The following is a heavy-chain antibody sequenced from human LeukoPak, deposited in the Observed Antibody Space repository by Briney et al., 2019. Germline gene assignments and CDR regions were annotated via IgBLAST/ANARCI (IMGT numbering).Heavy chain of an antibody. J-gene: IGHJ4*02. CDR1: GGSFSGYY. D-gene: IGHD5-18*01. CDR3: ARSGYRYGYWGHFDY. V-gene: IGHV4-34*01. CDR2: INHSGST. Sequence: SETLSLTCAVYGGSFSGYYWSWIRQPPGKGLEWIGEINHSGSTNYHPSLKSRVTISVDTSKNQFSLKLSSVTAADTAVYYCARSGYRYGYWGHFDYWGQGTLFTVSS.